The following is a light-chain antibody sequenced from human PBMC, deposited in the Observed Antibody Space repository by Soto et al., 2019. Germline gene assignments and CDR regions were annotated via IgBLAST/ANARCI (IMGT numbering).Light chain of an antibody. J-gene: IGKJ5*01. CDR3: QQRSSWPIT. CDR2: DAS. V-gene: IGKV3-11*01. CDR1: QSVSSY. Sequence: EIVMTQSRATLSVSPGERVTLGCRASQSVSSYLAWYQQKPGQAPRLLINDASRRATGIPDRFSGSGSGADFTLTISSLEPEDFAVYYCQQRSSWPITFGQGTRLEIK.